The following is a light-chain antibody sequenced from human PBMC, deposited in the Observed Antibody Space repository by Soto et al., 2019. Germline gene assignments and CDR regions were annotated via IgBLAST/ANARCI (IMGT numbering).Light chain of an antibody. Sequence: QPVLTQPASVSGSPGQSITVSCTGTSSDIGSTKYVSWYQQHPGKAPKLIIYDVSDRPSGVSNRFSGSKSGNSASLTISGLQAEDEADYYCSSSTTTSTRIFGGGTKVTVL. CDR3: SSSTTTSTRI. CDR1: SSDIGSTKY. V-gene: IGLV2-14*03. CDR2: DVS. J-gene: IGLJ2*01.